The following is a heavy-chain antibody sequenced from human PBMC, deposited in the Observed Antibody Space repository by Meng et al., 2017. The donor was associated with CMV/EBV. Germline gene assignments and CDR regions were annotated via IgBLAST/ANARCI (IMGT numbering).Heavy chain of an antibody. J-gene: IGHJ4*02. Sequence: SCKSSGYTFTGYYMHWVRQAPGQGLEWMGWINPNSGGTNYAQKFQGRVTMTRDTSISTAYMELSRLRSDDTAVYYCARARLTMVVTPYWGQGTPVTVSS. CDR1: GYTFTGYY. CDR3: ARARLTMVVTPY. CDR2: INPNSGGT. V-gene: IGHV1-2*02. D-gene: IGHD4-23*01.